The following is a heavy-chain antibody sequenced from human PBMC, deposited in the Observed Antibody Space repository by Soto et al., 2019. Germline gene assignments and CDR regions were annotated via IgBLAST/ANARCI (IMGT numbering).Heavy chain of an antibody. CDR2: ISSSSSYI. CDR3: ARVGANCSGGSCYLDP. J-gene: IGHJ5*02. V-gene: IGHV3-21*01. D-gene: IGHD2-15*01. Sequence: LRLSCAASGFTFSSYSMNWVRQAPGKGLEWVSSISSSSSYIYYADSVKGRFTISRDNAKNSLYLQMNSLRAEDTAVYYCARVGANCSGGSCYLDPWGQGTLVTVSS. CDR1: GFTFSSYS.